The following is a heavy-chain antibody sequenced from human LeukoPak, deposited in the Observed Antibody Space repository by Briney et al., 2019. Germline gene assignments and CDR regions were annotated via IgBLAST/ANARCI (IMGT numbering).Heavy chain of an antibody. D-gene: IGHD2-21*01. CDR3: ARGRCGCDCPINWYFDL. CDR1: GFTFSESA. CDR2: IGTTRKHI. Sequence: GGSLRLSCAASGFTFSESAMDWVRQAPGGGLEWVSSIGTTRKHIYYADSVKGRFTISRDNAENSLLLQMNSLRAEDTGVYYCARGRCGCDCPINWYFDLWGRGTLVTVFS. V-gene: IGHV3-21*01. J-gene: IGHJ2*01.